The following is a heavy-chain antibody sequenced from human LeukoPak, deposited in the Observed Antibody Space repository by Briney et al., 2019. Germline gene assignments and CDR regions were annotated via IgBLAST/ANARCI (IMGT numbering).Heavy chain of an antibody. CDR3: AREGVWFGELLVGTYGMDV. J-gene: IGHJ6*02. CDR2: INPNSGGT. Sequence: ASVKVSCKASGYTFTGYYMHWVRQAPGQGLEWMGWINPNSGGTNYAQKFQGRVTMTRDTSISTAYMELSRLRSDDTAVYYCAREGVWFGELLVGTYGMDVWGQGTTVTVSS. V-gene: IGHV1-2*02. D-gene: IGHD3-10*01. CDR1: GYTFTGYY.